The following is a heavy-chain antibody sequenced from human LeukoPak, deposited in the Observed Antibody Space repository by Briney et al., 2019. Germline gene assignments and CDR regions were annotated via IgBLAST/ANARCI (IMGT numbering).Heavy chain of an antibody. CDR1: GFTFSSYA. Sequence: PGGSLRLSCAASGFTFSSYAMSWVRQAPGEGLEWVSAISGSGCSTYYADSVKGRFTIARDNSKNTLYLQMNSLRAEDTAVYYCAKMGAKYYYGSGSYYNFDYWGQGTLVTVSS. CDR2: ISGSGCST. D-gene: IGHD3-10*01. V-gene: IGHV3-23*01. J-gene: IGHJ4*02. CDR3: AKMGAKYYYGSGSYYNFDY.